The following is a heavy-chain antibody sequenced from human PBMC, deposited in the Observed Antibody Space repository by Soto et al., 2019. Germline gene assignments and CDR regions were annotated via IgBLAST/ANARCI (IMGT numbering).Heavy chain of an antibody. CDR1: GGTFSSYA. Sequence: QVQLVQSGAEVKKPGSSVKVSCKASGGTFSSYAISWVRQAPGQGLEWMGGVIPIFGTENYAQTFQGRVTITADQSTRIAYMELRSLRSYETAVYYYVKIPLRGYTFYGYPYYYSGIDVWCRETKVTAS. CDR3: VKIPLRGYTFYGYPYYYSGIDV. J-gene: IGHJ6*02. V-gene: IGHV1-69*01. CDR2: VIPIFGTE. D-gene: IGHD5-18*01.